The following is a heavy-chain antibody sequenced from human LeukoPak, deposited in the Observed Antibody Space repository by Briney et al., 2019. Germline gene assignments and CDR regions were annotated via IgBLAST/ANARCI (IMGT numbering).Heavy chain of an antibody. D-gene: IGHD3-10*01. J-gene: IGHJ6*03. CDR3: ARGSNGSGSSPNAKCYYYYYYMDV. CDR1: GYTFTSYA. V-gene: IGHV1-3*03. Sequence: GASVKVSCKASGYTFTSYAMHWVRQAPGQRLEWMGWINAGNGNTKYSQEFQGRVTITRDTSASTAYMELSSLRSEDMAVYYCARGSNGSGSSPNAKCYYYYYYMDVWGKGTTVTISS. CDR2: INAGNGNT.